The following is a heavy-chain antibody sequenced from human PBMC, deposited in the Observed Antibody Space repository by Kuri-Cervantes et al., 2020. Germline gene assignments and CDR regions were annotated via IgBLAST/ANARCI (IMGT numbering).Heavy chain of an antibody. CDR2: MNPNSGNT. D-gene: IGHD3-10*01. V-gene: IGHV1-8*02. CDR3: ARVTELTMVRGVSSSFAY. Sequence: ASVKVFCKASGYTFTGYYMHWVRQATGQGLEWMGWMNPNSGNTGYAQKFQGRVTMTRNTSISTAYMELSSLRSEDTAVYYCARVTELTMVRGVSSSFAYWGQGTLVTVSS. CDR1: GYTFTGYY. J-gene: IGHJ4*02.